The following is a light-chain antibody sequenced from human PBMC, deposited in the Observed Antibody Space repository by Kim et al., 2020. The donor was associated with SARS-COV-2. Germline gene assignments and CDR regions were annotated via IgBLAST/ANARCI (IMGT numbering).Light chain of an antibody. J-gene: IGKJ4*01. CDR3: QQYGDLPLT. CDR1: QSVTSSF. Sequence: SPGQGATLSCRASQSVTSSFLAWYQQKPGQATRLLSYGASSRATGIADRFSGRGSGTDFTLTISRLQPEDFAVYYCQQYGDLPLTFGGGTKVDIK. CDR2: GAS. V-gene: IGKV3-20*01.